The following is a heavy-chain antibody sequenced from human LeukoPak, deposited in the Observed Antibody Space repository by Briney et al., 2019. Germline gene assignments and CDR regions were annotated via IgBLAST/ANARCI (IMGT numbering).Heavy chain of an antibody. CDR1: GGSINNSSFH. J-gene: IGHJ6*02. Sequence: SETLSLTCTVSGGSINNSSFHWGWIRQTPGKGLEWIGSIYYSGSTYYNPSFKSRVTVSVDTSKNQFSLELTSATAADTAVYYCARDVVVVPAHNHYYYYGLDVWGQGTTVTVSS. D-gene: IGHD2-2*01. CDR3: ARDVVVVPAHNHYYYYGLDV. CDR2: IYYSGST. V-gene: IGHV4-39*02.